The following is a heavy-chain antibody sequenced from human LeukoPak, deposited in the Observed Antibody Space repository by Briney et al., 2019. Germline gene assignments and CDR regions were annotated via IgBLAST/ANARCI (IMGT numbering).Heavy chain of an antibody. CDR3: ARLYGDYFDY. CDR2: IYYSGST. D-gene: IGHD4-17*01. CDR1: GGSISSSSYY. V-gene: IGHV4-61*05. Sequence: SETLSLTCTVSGGSISSSSYYWSWIRQPPGKGLEWIGYIYYSGSTNYNPSLKSRVTISVDTSKNQFSLKLSSVTAADTAVYYCARLYGDYFDYWGQGTLVTVSS. J-gene: IGHJ4*02.